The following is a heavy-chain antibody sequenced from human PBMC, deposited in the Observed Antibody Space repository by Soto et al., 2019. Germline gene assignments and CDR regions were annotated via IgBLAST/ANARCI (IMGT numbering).Heavy chain of an antibody. CDR2: IYYSGST. CDR3: ARTIITMVRGVIITCWFDP. J-gene: IGHJ5*02. Sequence: LSLTCTVSGGSISSSSYYWGWIRQPPGKGLEWIGSIYYSGSTYYNPSLKSRVTISVDTSKNQFSLKLSSVTAADTAVYYCARTIITMVRGVIITCWFDPWGQGTLVTVSS. CDR1: GGSISSSSYY. V-gene: IGHV4-39*01. D-gene: IGHD3-10*01.